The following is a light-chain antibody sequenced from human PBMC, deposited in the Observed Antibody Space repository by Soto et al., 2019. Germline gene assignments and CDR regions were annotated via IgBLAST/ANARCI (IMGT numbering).Light chain of an antibody. V-gene: IGKV3-15*01. CDR3: QQYNNWPQK. CDR1: QTVNNN. Sequence: VMTQAPATLSVSPGEGATLSWRASQTVNNNVAWYQLKDGQVPRLLIYGASTRATDIPARFSGSGSGTEFTLTISSLQSEDFAEYHCQQYNNWPQKFGQGTKVDIK. J-gene: IGKJ1*01. CDR2: GAS.